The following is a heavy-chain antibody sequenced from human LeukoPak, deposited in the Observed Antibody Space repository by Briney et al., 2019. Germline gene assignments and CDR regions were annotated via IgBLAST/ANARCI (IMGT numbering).Heavy chain of an antibody. CDR2: IIPIFGTA. V-gene: IGHV1-69*06. J-gene: IGHJ3*02. CDR3: ARDSPYYYDSSAQDAFDI. Sequence: SVKVSCKASGGTFSSYAISWVRQAPGQGLEWMGGIIPIFGTANYAQKFQGRVTITADKSTSTAYMELSSLRSEDTAVYYCARDSPYYYDSSAQDAFDIWAKGQWSPSLQ. D-gene: IGHD3-22*01. CDR1: GGTFSSYA.